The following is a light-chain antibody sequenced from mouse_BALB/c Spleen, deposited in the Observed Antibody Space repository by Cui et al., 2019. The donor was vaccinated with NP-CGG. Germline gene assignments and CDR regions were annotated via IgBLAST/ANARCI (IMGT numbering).Light chain of an antibody. CDR1: TGAVTTSNY. J-gene: IGLJ1*01. CDR3: ALWYSNHWV. CDR2: GTN. Sequence: QAVVTQESILTTLPDETVTLTCRSSTGAVTTSNYANWVQEKPDHLFTGLIGGTNNRVPGVPARFSGSLIGDKAALTITGAQTEDETMYFCALWYSNHWVFGGGTKLTVL. V-gene: IGLV1*01.